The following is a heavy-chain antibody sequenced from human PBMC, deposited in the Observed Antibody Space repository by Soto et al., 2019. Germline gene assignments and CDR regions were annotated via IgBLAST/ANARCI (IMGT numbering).Heavy chain of an antibody. CDR3: ARLGVVSDPPHYYYYGMDV. J-gene: IGHJ6*02. D-gene: IGHD2-2*01. V-gene: IGHV4-59*08. Sequence: QVQLQESGPGLVKPSETLSLTCTVSGGSIRSYYWTWIRQPPGKGLEWIGYIYYSGSTNYNPSLKSRVTISVDTAKNQFSLRLRSVTATDTAVYYCARLGVVSDPPHYYYYGMDVWGRGTTVTVSS. CDR2: IYYSGST. CDR1: GGSIRSYY.